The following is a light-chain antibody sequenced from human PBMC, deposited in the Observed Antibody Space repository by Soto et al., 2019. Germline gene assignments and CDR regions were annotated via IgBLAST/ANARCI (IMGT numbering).Light chain of an antibody. J-gene: IGLJ1*01. CDR2: DVS. V-gene: IGLV2-14*01. Sequence: QSALTQPASVSGSPGQSITISCTGTSSDVGGYNYVSWYQHHPGKAPKLMIYDVSDRPSGVSNRFSGSKSGNTASLTISGLQAEDEADYYCSSYVSSRTYVFGTGTKLTVL. CDR3: SSYVSSRTYV. CDR1: SSDVGGYNY.